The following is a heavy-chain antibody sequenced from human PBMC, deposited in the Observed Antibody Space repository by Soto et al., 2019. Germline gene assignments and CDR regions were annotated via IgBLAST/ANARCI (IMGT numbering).Heavy chain of an antibody. J-gene: IGHJ4*02. V-gene: IGHV3-30-3*01. CDR3: AREAYYDSSGPQSPYYFDY. CDR1: GFTFSSYA. Sequence: ESGGGVVQPGRSLRLSCAASGFTFSSYAMHWVRQAPGKGLEWVAVISYDGSNKYYADSVKGRFTISRDNSKNTLYLQMNSLRAEDTAVYYCAREAYYDSSGPQSPYYFDYWGQGTLVTVSS. D-gene: IGHD3-22*01. CDR2: ISYDGSNK.